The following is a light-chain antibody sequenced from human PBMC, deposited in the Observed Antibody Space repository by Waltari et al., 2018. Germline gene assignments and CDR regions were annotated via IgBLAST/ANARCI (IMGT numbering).Light chain of an antibody. CDR1: QSIDLN. J-gene: IGKJ4*02. CDR2: DTS. Sequence: EIVLTQSPATLSLSLGERATLPCRASQSIDLNLGWYQQKHGQAPRLLIYDTSNRATGIPARFSGSGDGTDVTLTISSLEPEDLAVYYCQQQNSWPVTFGGGTKVEI. CDR3: QQQNSWPVT. V-gene: IGKV3-11*01.